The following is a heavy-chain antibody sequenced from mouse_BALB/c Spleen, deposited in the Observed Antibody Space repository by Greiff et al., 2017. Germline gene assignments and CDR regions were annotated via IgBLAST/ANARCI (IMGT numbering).Heavy chain of an antibody. D-gene: IGHD2-1*01. V-gene: IGHV1S81*02. CDR3: TRSGNYEFAY. CDR2: INPSNGGT. J-gene: IGHJ3*01. CDR1: GYTFTSYY. Sequence: VKLMESGAELVKPGASVKLSCKASGYTFTSYYMYWVKQRPGQGLEWIGEINPSNGGTNFNEKFKSKATLTVDKSSSTAYMQLSSLTSEDSAVYYCTRSGNYEFAYWGQGTLVTVSA.